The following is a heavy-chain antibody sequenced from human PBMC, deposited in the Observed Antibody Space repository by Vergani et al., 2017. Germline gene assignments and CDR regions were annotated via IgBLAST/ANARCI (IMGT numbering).Heavy chain of an antibody. CDR3: ARELVVPAAIPQSDDAFDI. V-gene: IGHV3-66*02. Sequence: EVQLVESGGGLVQPGGSQRLSCAASGFTVSSNYMSWVRQAPGKGLEWVSVIYSGGSTYYADSVKGRFTISRDNSKNTLYLQMNSLRAEDTAVYYCARELVVPAAIPQSDDAFDIWGQGTMVTVSS. CDR2: IYSGGST. CDR1: GFTVSSNY. D-gene: IGHD2-2*01. J-gene: IGHJ3*02.